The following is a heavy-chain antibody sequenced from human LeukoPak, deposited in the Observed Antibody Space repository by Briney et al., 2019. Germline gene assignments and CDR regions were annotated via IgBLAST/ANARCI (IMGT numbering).Heavy chain of an antibody. CDR1: GFTFSSYA. V-gene: IGHV3-23*01. D-gene: IGHD2-15*01. CDR2: ISGSGGST. J-gene: IGHJ4*02. Sequence: PGGSLRLSCAASGFTFSSYAMSWVRQAPGKGLEWVSAISGSGGSTYYADSVKGRFTISRDNAQNSLYLQMNSLRVDDAAVYYCLRGDSRDFWGQGTLVTVSS. CDR3: LRGDSRDF.